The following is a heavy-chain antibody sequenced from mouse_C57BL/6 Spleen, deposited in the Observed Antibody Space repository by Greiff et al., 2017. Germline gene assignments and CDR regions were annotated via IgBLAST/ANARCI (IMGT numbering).Heavy chain of an antibody. D-gene: IGHD2-4*01. Sequence: QVQLQQSGAELVKPGASVKMSCKASGYTFTSYWITWVKQRPGQGLEWIGDIYPGSGSTNYNEKFKGKATLTVDTSSSTAYMQLSSLTSEDSAVYYCARGYYDYDDYAMDYWGQGTSVTVSS. CDR3: ARGYYDYDDYAMDY. CDR2: IYPGSGST. J-gene: IGHJ4*01. V-gene: IGHV1-55*01. CDR1: GYTFTSYW.